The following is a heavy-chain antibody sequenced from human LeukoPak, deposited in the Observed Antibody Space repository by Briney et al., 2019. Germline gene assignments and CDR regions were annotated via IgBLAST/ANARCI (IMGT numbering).Heavy chain of an antibody. Sequence: GGSLRLSCAASGFTFSDYYMSWIRQAPGKGLEWVAYITSSGDDIYYADSVKGRFTISRDNAKNALFLRMSSLRVEDTATYYCASDIVATSGDFWGQGTLVSVPS. CDR1: GFTFSDYY. V-gene: IGHV3-11*01. D-gene: IGHD5-12*01. J-gene: IGHJ4*02. CDR3: ASDIVATSGDF. CDR2: ITSSGDDI.